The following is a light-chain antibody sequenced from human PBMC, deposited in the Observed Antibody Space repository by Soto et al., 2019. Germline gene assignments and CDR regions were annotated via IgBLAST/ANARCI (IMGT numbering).Light chain of an antibody. CDR1: SSDVGSYNL. CDR3: CSYADISTYV. CDR2: EVS. Sequence: QSALTQPASVSGSPGQLITISCTGTSSDVGSYNLVSWYQQHPGKAPTLMIYEVSKRPSGLSNRFSGSKSGNTASLTISGLQAEDEADYYCCSYADISTYVFGTGTKLTVL. J-gene: IGLJ1*01. V-gene: IGLV2-23*02.